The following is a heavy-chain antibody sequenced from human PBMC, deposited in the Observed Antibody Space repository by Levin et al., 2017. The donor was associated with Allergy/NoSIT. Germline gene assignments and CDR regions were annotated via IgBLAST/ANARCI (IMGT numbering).Heavy chain of an antibody. V-gene: IGHV3-30-3*01. CDR2: ISYDGSNK. Sequence: SFFPFLLSSLHWVSQAPGKGLEWVAVISYDGSNKYYADSVKGRFTISRDNSKNTLYLQMNSLRAEDTAVYYCARARPSPDYWGQGTLVTVSS. CDR1: FFPFLLSS. J-gene: IGHJ4*02. CDR3: ARARPSPDY.